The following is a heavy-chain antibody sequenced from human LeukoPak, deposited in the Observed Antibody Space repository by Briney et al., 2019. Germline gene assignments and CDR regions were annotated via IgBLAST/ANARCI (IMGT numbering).Heavy chain of an antibody. Sequence: SQTLSLTCTVSGGSISSGSYYWSWIRQPAGKGLEWIGRIYTSGSTNYSPSLKSRVTISVDTSKNQFSLKLSSVTAADTAVYYCARDGTYYYDSSGYYYQYNWFDPWGQGTLVTVSS. CDR3: ARDGTYYYDSSGYYYQYNWFDP. J-gene: IGHJ5*02. D-gene: IGHD3-22*01. CDR1: GGSISSGSYY. V-gene: IGHV4-61*02. CDR2: IYTSGST.